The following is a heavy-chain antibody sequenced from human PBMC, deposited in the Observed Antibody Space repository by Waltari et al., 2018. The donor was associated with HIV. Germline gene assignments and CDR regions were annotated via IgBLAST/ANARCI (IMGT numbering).Heavy chain of an antibody. D-gene: IGHD3-16*01. V-gene: IGHV3-74*01. CDR2: INSDGSST. Sequence: EVQLVESGGGLVQPGGSMSLSCAASGFTLSSYGMHWVRQAPGKGLVWVSRINSDGSSTNYADSVKGRFTISRDNAKNTVYLQMNSLRAEDTALYYCASLYNYVWGSPPPFDYWGQGTLVTVSS. CDR3: ASLYNYVWGSPPPFDY. CDR1: GFTLSSYG. J-gene: IGHJ4*02.